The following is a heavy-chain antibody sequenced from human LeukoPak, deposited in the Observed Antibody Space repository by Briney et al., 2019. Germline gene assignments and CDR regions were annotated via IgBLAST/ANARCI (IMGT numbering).Heavy chain of an antibody. V-gene: IGHV6-1*01. J-gene: IGHJ4*02. CDR3: ARESYDYYDSSGRAYYFDY. CDR2: TYYRSKWYN. CDR1: GDSVSSNSAA. Sequence: SQTLSLTCASSGDSVSSNSAAWNWIRQSPSRGLEWLGRTYYRSKWYNDYAVSVKSRITINPDTSKNQFSLQLNSVAPEDTAVYYCARESYDYYDSSGRAYYFDYWGQGTLVTVSS. D-gene: IGHD3-22*01.